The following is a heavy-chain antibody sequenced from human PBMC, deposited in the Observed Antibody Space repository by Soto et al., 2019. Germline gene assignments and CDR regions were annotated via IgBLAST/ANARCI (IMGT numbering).Heavy chain of an antibody. CDR3: VRGLLAFFDF. CDR1: GFTFNNHA. J-gene: IGHJ4*02. D-gene: IGHD3-10*01. V-gene: IGHV3-23*01. CDR2: ISGGGGSS. Sequence: EVQLLDSGGALVQPGGSLRLSCAASGFTFNNHAMSWVRQAPGKGLEWVSGISGGGGSSFYADSVKGRFTISRDKSKNTVFLQMSGLRVDDTALYYCVRGLLAFFDFWGQGTPVTVSS.